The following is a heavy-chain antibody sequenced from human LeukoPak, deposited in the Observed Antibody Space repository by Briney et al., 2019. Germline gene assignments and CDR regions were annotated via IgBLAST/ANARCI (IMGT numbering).Heavy chain of an antibody. J-gene: IGHJ3*02. CDR1: GYTFTGYY. CDR3: ARVPYSSGLLYAFDI. V-gene: IGHV1-2*02. D-gene: IGHD6-19*01. CDR2: INPNSGGT. Sequence: ASVKVSCKASGYTFTGYYMHWVRQAPGQGLEWMGWINPNSGGTNYAQKFQGRVTMTRDTSISTAYMELSRLRSDDTAVYYCARVPYSSGLLYAFDIWGQGTMVTVSS.